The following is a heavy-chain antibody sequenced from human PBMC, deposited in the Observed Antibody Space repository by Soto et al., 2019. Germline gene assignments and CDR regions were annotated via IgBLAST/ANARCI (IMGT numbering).Heavy chain of an antibody. D-gene: IGHD5-18*01. Sequence: EVQLVESGGGLVQPGGSLKLSCAASGFTFSGSAMHWVRQASGKGLEWVGRIRSKANSYATAYAASVKGRFTISRDDSKNTAYLQMNNLKTEDTAVYYCTRHEDTAMVPLDAFDIWGQGTMVTVSS. J-gene: IGHJ3*02. CDR3: TRHEDTAMVPLDAFDI. V-gene: IGHV3-73*02. CDR1: GFTFSGSA. CDR2: IRSKANSYAT.